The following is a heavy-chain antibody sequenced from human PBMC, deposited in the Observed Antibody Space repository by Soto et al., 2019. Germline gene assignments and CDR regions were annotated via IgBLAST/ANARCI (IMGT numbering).Heavy chain of an antibody. CDR1: GFTFSSHA. Sequence: LRLSCAASGFTFSSHAMHWVRQAPGKGLEWVAVISYDGSNKYYADSVKGRFTISRDNSKNTLYLQMNSLRAEDTAVYYCASWSYGYSSSSGHYFDYWGQGTLVTVSS. V-gene: IGHV3-30-3*01. J-gene: IGHJ4*02. CDR3: ASWSYGYSSSSGHYFDY. D-gene: IGHD6-6*01. CDR2: ISYDGSNK.